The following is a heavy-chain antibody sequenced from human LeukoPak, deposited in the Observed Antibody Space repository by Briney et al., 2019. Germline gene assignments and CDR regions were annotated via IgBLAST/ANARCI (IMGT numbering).Heavy chain of an antibody. D-gene: IGHD5-18*01. CDR2: ITPIFGTA. CDR3: ARASSDDTAMATPFAY. V-gene: IGHV1-69*06. CDR1: GGTFSNYA. J-gene: IGHJ4*02. Sequence: GASVKVSCKASGGTFSNYAINWVRQAPGQGLEWMGGITPIFGTANYVQKFQGRVTITADKSTSTAFMELSRLRPEDTAIYYCARASSDDTAMATPFAYWGQGTLVTVSS.